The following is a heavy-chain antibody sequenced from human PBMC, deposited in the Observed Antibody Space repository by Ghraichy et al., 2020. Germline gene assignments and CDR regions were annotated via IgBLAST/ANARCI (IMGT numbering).Heavy chain of an antibody. V-gene: IGHV4-39*01. CDR1: GGSIRTNDYY. CDR3: ARHWAGRQLGIGN. Sequence: SETLSLTCTVSGGSIRTNDYYWGWIRQPPGKGLEWIGSIYHSGSTFYNPSLQTQFTISVDTSKNQFSLKLTSMTAADTAIYYCARHWAGRQLGIGNWGQGTLVTVSS. D-gene: IGHD1-1*01. J-gene: IGHJ4*02. CDR2: IYHSGST.